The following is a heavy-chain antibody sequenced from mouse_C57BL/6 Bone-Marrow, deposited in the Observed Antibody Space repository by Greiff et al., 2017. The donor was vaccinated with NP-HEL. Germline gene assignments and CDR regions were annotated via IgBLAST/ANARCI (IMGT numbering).Heavy chain of an antibody. CDR1: GFTFSSYG. J-gene: IGHJ3*01. V-gene: IGHV5-6*01. CDR3: ARQRRETGTTWFAY. CDR2: ISSGGSYT. Sequence: EVQLVESGGDLVKPGGSLKLSCAASGFTFSSYGMSWVRQTPDKRLEWVATISSGGSYTYYPDSVKGRFTICRDNDKNNLYLQMSSRKSEDTAMYYCARQRRETGTTWFAYWGQGTLVTVSA.